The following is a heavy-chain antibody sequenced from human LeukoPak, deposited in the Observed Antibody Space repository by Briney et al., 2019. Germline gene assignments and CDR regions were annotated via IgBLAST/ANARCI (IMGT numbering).Heavy chain of an antibody. Sequence: PGGSLRLSCAASGFTFSSYWMHWVRQAPGKGLVWVSRINSDGSSTSYADSVKGRFTISRDNAKNTLYLQMNSLRAEDTAVYYCARLLRQQLAYNWFDPWGQGTLVTVSS. CDR3: ARLLRQQLAYNWFDP. V-gene: IGHV3-74*01. CDR2: INSDGSST. CDR1: GFTFSSYW. J-gene: IGHJ5*02. D-gene: IGHD6-13*01.